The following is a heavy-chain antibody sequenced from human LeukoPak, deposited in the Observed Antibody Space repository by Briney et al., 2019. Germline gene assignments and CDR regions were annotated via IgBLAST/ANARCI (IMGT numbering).Heavy chain of an antibody. Sequence: PGGSLRLSCAASGFTFISYDRSWGRQAPGKGLEWVSAISGSAGSTYYADSVKGRFTISRDNSKNTLYLQMNSLRAEDTAVYYCVRHSGSEVNYPLDYLVQGALVTVSS. CDR1: GFTFISYD. CDR2: ISGSAGST. J-gene: IGHJ4*02. CDR3: VRHSGSEVNYPLDY. D-gene: IGHD1-7*01. V-gene: IGHV3-23*01.